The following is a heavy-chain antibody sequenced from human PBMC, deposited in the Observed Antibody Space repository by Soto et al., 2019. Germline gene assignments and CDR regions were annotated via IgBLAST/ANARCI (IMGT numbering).Heavy chain of an antibody. CDR3: ARSCGWYAIDY. CDR2: IFHSGSV. J-gene: IGHJ4*02. CDR1: GGSVSSSFF. Sequence: QVLLQESGPGLVQPSGTLSLSCAVSGGSVSSSFFWGWVRQPPGKGLEWIGAIFHSGSVNYNPSLKSRVTISIDKSKTQFSLELNSVTTADTAVYYCARSCGWYAIDYGGQGTLVIVSS. D-gene: IGHD6-19*01. V-gene: IGHV4-4*02.